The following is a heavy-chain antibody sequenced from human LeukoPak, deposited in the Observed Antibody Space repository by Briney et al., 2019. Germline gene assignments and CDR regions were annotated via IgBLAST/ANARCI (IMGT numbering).Heavy chain of an antibody. V-gene: IGHV3-30*04. J-gene: IGHJ4*02. CDR1: GFTFSSHA. CDR3: ARGTIYYDSSGYTLRG. D-gene: IGHD3-22*01. CDR2: ISYDGSNK. Sequence: GGSLRLSCAASGFTFSSHAMHWVRQAPGKGLEWVAVISYDGSNKYYADSVKGRFTISRDNSKNTLYLQMNSLRAEDTAVYYCARGTIYYDSSGYTLRGWGQGTLVTVSS.